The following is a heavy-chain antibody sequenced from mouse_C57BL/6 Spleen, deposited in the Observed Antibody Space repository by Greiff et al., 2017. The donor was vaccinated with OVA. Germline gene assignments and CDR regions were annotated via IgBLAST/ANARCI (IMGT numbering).Heavy chain of an antibody. V-gene: IGHV2-2*01. J-gene: IGHJ3*01. CDR2: IWSGGST. CDR3: ARNSEGYWFAY. D-gene: IGHD2-2*01. Sequence: VQLQHSGPGLVQPSQRLSITCTVSGFSFTSYGVHWVRQSPGKGLEWLGVIWSGGSTDYNAAFISRLSISKDNSKGQVLFKMNSLQADDTAIYSCARNSEGYWFAYWGQGTLVTVSA. CDR1: GFSFTSYG.